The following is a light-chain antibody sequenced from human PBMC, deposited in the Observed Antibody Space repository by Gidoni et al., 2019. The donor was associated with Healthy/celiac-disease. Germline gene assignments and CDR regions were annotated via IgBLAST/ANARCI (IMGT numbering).Light chain of an antibody. Sequence: DIVRTRSPLPLSVTPGEPASNSCRSSQSLLHSNGYNYLDWYLQKPGQSPQLLIYLGSNRASGVPDRFSGSGSGTDFTLKISRVEAEDVGVYYCMQALQTPPTFGGGTKVEIK. CDR1: QSLLHSNGYNY. CDR3: MQALQTPPT. CDR2: LGS. J-gene: IGKJ4*01. V-gene: IGKV2-28*01.